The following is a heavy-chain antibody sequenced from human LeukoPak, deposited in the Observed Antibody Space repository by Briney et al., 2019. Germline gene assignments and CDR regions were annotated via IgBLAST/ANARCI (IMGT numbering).Heavy chain of an antibody. CDR3: AQSLGSSNWIGNWFDP. CDR1: GGSISSSSHS. D-gene: IGHD6-13*01. CDR2: IYYTGRT. J-gene: IGHJ5*02. V-gene: IGHV4-39*01. Sequence: SVTLSLTCTVSGGSISSSSHSWGWIRQPPGKGLEWTGSIYYTGRTYYNPSLKSRVTISVDTSKNQFSLKLSSVTAADTAVYYRAQSLGSSNWIGNWFDPWGQGTLVTVSS.